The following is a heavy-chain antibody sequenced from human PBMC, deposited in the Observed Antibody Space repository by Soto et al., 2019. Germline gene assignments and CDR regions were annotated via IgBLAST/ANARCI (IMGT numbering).Heavy chain of an antibody. Sequence: EVQLVESGGGLVKPGGSLRVSGAASGFTFGSYWMNWVRQAPGKGLVWVSRIDSDGSSTTYADSVKGRFTTSRDNAKNTLYLQMSSLRVEDTSVYYCARGRPYGMDVWGQGTTVTVSS. J-gene: IGHJ6*02. V-gene: IGHV3-74*01. CDR3: ARGRPYGMDV. CDR2: IDSDGSST. CDR1: GFTFGSYW.